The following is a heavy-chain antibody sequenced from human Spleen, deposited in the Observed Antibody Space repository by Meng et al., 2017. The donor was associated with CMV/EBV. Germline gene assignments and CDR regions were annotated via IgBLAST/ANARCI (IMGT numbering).Heavy chain of an antibody. D-gene: IGHD3-10*01. CDR3: ARQRGDDGFDI. V-gene: IGHV5-51*01. Sequence: ESLKISCKGSGYTFSSYWIGWVRQMPGKDLEWMGVIFAGDSDIRYSPSFHGQVTMSADRSISTAYLQWSSLKASDTAIYYCARQRGDDGFDIWGQGTMVTVSS. CDR2: IFAGDSDI. J-gene: IGHJ3*02. CDR1: GYTFSSYW.